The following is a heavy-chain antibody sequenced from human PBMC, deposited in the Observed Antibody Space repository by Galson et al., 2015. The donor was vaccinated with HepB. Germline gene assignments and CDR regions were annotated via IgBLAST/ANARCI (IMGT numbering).Heavy chain of an antibody. CDR3: ARDWEGSVGYSYGHPTNWFDP. D-gene: IGHD5-18*01. V-gene: IGHV1-46*01. CDR2: INPSGGST. J-gene: IGHJ5*02. Sequence: SVKVSCKASGYTFTSYYMHWVRQAPGQGLEWMGIINPSGGSTSYAQKFQGRVTMTRDTSTSTVYMELSSLRSEDTAVYYCARDWEGSVGYSYGHPTNWFDPWGQGTLVTVSS. CDR1: GYTFTSYY.